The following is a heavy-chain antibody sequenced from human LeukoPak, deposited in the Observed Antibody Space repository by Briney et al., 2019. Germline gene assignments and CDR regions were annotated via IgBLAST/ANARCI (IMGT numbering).Heavy chain of an antibody. J-gene: IGHJ4*02. V-gene: IGHV3-7*03. CDR1: GFTFSNFW. CDR3: AKDNRRHYTSGPNPDSLH. D-gene: IGHD6-19*01. Sequence: GGSLRLSCTASGFTFSNFWMGWVRQAPGKGLEWVANIKQDETEKFYLGSVKGRFTISRDNAKNSLYLQMNSLRVEDTAFYYCAKDNRRHYTSGPNPDSLHWGQGALVTVSS. CDR2: IKQDETEK.